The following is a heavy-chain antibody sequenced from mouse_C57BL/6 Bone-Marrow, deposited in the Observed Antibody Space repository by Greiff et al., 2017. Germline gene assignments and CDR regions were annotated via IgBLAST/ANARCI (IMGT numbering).Heavy chain of an antibody. CDR3: AYILPYDYAMDY. D-gene: IGHD6-5*01. Sequence: QVQLQQPGAELVTPGASVKLSCKASGYTFTSYWMQWVKQRPGQGLEWIGEIDPSDSYTNSNQKFKGKATLTVDTSSSTAYMQLSSLTSEDSAVYYCAYILPYDYAMDYWGQGTSVTVSS. V-gene: IGHV1-50*01. J-gene: IGHJ4*01. CDR1: GYTFTSYW. CDR2: IDPSDSYT.